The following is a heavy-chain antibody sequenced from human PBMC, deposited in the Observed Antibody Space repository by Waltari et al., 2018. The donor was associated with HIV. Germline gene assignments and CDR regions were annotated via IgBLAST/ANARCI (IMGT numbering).Heavy chain of an antibody. CDR2: IYTSGST. V-gene: IGHV4-61*02. J-gene: IGHJ6*02. CDR3: ARDSAAYYYDSSGYRRGLYYYYGMDV. D-gene: IGHD3-22*01. Sequence: QVQLQESGTGLVKPSQNLSLLCTVSGGSIRSGSYYWSWLRQPPGKGVDWIGRIYTSGSTNYNPALKSRVTISVDTSKSQFSLKLSSVTAADTAVYYCARDSAAYYYDSSGYRRGLYYYYGMDVWGQGTTVTVSS. CDR1: GGSIRSGSYY.